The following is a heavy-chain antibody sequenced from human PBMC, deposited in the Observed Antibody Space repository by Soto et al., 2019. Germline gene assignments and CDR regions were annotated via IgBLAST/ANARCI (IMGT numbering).Heavy chain of an antibody. Sequence: PGGSLRLSCAASGFAFSDYYMTWIRQAPGKGLEWIAYINTGGLIKYYAESVKGRFTISRDNAKNSLDLQMNSLRAEDTAVYYCTRDSGIYYFDSWGQGTLVTVSS. V-gene: IGHV3-11*01. CDR1: GFAFSDYY. D-gene: IGHD2-15*01. CDR3: TRDSGIYYFDS. CDR2: INTGGLIK. J-gene: IGHJ4*02.